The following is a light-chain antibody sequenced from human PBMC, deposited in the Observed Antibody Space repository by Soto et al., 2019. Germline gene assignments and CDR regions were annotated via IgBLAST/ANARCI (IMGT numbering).Light chain of an antibody. CDR3: QQLNSYRLT. J-gene: IGKJ4*01. Sequence: QMTQSPSNLAASVGDRVTITCRASQSISSWLAWYQQKTGKAPKXXIYAASTLQSGVPSRFSGSRSGTDFNLTISSLQTEDFATYYCQQLNSYRLTFGGGTKVDIK. CDR2: AAS. CDR1: QSISSW. V-gene: IGKV1-5*01.